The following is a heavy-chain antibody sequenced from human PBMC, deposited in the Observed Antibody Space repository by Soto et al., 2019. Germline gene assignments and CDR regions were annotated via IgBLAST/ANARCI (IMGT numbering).Heavy chain of an antibody. V-gene: IGHV4-31*03. CDR2: IYYSGST. D-gene: IGHD5-18*01. CDR1: GGSISSGGYY. Sequence: TLSLTCTVSGGSISSGGYYWSWIRQHPGKGLEWIGYIYYSGSTYYNPSLKSRVTISVDTSKNQFSLKLSSVTAADTAVYYCARDEPFDTGNLDYWGQGTLVTVSS. CDR3: ARDEPFDTGNLDY. J-gene: IGHJ4*02.